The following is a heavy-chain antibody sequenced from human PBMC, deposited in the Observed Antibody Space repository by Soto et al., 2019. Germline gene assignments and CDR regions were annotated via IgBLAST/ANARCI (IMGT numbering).Heavy chain of an antibody. CDR3: ARVTPGNNLYYFSGLDF. Sequence: QVHLVESGGGVVQPGKSLRLSCVASGFTFDTYGIHWVRQAPGKGLQWVALISYEGSNTYYADSVRGRFTISRDNSNNPPYLQMNTLRPEDAGVYYCARVTPGNNLYYFSGLDFWGQGTLVTVSS. J-gene: IGHJ6*02. D-gene: IGHD1-1*01. CDR1: GFTFDTYG. V-gene: IGHV3-30-3*01. CDR2: ISYEGSNT.